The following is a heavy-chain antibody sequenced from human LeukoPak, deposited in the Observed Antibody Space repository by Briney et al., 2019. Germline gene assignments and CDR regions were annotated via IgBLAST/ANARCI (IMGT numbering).Heavy chain of an antibody. D-gene: IGHD2-15*01. CDR3: AKWRYCSGGGCPHFHY. Sequence: GGSLRLSCTASGFTFSNHAMIWVRQAPGKGLEWVSGISASGGTLYYADSVKGRFTISRDTSKNTLFLQMNSLRAEDTAVYYCAKWRYCSGGGCPHFHYCRQGSLVTVSS. J-gene: IGHJ4*02. CDR1: GFTFSNHA. V-gene: IGHV3-23*01. CDR2: ISASGGTL.